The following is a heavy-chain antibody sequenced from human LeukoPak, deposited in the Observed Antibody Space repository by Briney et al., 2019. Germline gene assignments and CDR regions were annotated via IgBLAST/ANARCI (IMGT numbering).Heavy chain of an antibody. D-gene: IGHD2-15*01. J-gene: IGHJ4*02. V-gene: IGHV3-23*01. Sequence: GGSLRLSCAASGFTFSSYAMNWVRQAPGKGLEWVSAISGSDGSTYYADSVKGRFTISRDNSRNTLYLQMNSLRAEDTAVYYCAKSKVVAATMGRFDYWGQGTLVTVSS. CDR2: ISGSDGST. CDR3: AKSKVVAATMGRFDY. CDR1: GFTFSSYA.